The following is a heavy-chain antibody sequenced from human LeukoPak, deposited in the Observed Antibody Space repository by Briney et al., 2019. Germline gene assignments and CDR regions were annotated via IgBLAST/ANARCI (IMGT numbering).Heavy chain of an antibody. CDR2: INRSAST. D-gene: IGHD3-10*01. CDR1: GGSSTNYF. Sequence: SETLSLTCVLYGGSSTNYFWSWIRQPPGKGLEWIGEINRSASTNCNPSLKSRVTISIDTSKNQFSLKLSSVTAADTAVYYCARRGPPRTMLRGVKSGWFDPWGQGTLVTVSS. CDR3: ARRGPPRTMLRGVKSGWFDP. J-gene: IGHJ5*02. V-gene: IGHV4-34*01.